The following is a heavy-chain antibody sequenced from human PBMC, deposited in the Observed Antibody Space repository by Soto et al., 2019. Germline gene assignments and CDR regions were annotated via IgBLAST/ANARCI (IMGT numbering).Heavy chain of an antibody. J-gene: IGHJ4*02. CDR2: IYYNGST. D-gene: IGHD3-22*01. CDR1: GGSISSSSYY. CDR3: ADGVFDSSGYYYFDY. Sequence: SETLSFTCTVSGGSISSSSYYWGWIRQPPGKGLEWIGSIYYNGSTYYNPSLKSRVTISVDTSKNQFSLKLSSVTAADTAVYYCADGVFDSSGYYYFDYWGQGTLVTVSS. V-gene: IGHV4-39*01.